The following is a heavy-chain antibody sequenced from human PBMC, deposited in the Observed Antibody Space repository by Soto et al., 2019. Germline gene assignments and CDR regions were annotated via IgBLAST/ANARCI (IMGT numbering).Heavy chain of an antibody. J-gene: IGHJ4*02. CDR3: AKGWGYDSTDYYYAY. Sequence: QVQLVQSGAEVRKPGSSVSVSCKASGGSFNRHTISWVRQAPGQGLEWMGGIIPIFGTANHAQKFQGRVTIIADESTSTVYMELSSLRSDDTAIYHCAKGWGYDSTDYYYAYWGQGTLVIVSS. CDR1: GGSFNRHT. D-gene: IGHD3-22*01. V-gene: IGHV1-69*01. CDR2: IIPIFGTA.